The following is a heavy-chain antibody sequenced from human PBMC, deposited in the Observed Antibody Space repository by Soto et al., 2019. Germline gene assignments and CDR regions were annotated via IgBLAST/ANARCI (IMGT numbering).Heavy chain of an antibody. Sequence: GGSLRLSCAASGFTFSSYAMSWVRQAPGKGLEWVSAISGSGGSTYYADSVKGRFTISRDNSKNTLYLQMNSLRAEDTAVYYCAKDLAVYSSSWYDAMSYWGQGTLVTVSS. J-gene: IGHJ4*02. CDR3: AKDLAVYSSSWYDAMSY. D-gene: IGHD6-13*01. CDR2: ISGSGGST. CDR1: GFTFSSYA. V-gene: IGHV3-23*01.